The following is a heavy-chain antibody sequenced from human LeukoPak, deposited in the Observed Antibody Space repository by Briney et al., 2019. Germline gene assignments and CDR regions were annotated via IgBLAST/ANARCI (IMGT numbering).Heavy chain of an antibody. V-gene: IGHV4-30-4*01. J-gene: IGHJ6*02. Sequence: PSQTLSLTCTVSGGSIRSGDHYWSWIRQSPGKGLEWIGCIYYNGSTYYNPSLKRRVAMSLDTSKNQFSLKLSSVTPADTAVYFCARDKEDLHYDILTGDFIYSYAMDVWGHGTTVTVSS. CDR3: ARDKEDLHYDILTGDFIYSYAMDV. D-gene: IGHD3-9*01. CDR2: IYYNGST. CDR1: GGSIRSGDHY.